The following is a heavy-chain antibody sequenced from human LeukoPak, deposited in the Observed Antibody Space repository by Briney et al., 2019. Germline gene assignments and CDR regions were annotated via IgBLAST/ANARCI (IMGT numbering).Heavy chain of an antibody. Sequence: GESLKIPCKGSGYSFTSYWIGWVRQMPGKGLEWMGIIYPGDSDTRYSPSFQGQVTISADKSISTAYLQWSSLKASDTAMYYCARLGRGRDGYNYADYWGQGTLVTVSS. CDR3: ARLGRGRDGYNYADY. V-gene: IGHV5-51*01. D-gene: IGHD5-24*01. CDR2: IYPGDSDT. CDR1: GYSFTSYW. J-gene: IGHJ4*02.